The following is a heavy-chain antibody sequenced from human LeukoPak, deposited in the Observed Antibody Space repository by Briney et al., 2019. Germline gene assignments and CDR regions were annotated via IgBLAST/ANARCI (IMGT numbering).Heavy chain of an antibody. CDR1: GGSISSSSYY. V-gene: IGHV4-39*01. J-gene: IGHJ1*01. CDR2: IYYSGST. CDR3: ARHRIAVAGIPYFQH. D-gene: IGHD6-19*01. Sequence: SETLSLTCTVSGGSISSSSYYWGWIRQPPGKGLEWIGSIYYSGSTYYNPSLKSRVTISVDTSKNQFSLKLSSVTAADTAVYYCARHRIAVAGIPYFQHWGQGTLVTVSS.